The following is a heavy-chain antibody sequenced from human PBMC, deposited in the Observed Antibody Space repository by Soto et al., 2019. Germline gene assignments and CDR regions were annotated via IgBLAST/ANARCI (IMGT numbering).Heavy chain of an antibody. CDR1: GGTFSSYT. V-gene: IGHV1-69*02. D-gene: IGHD2-15*01. J-gene: IGHJ6*03. Sequence: GASVKVSCKASGGTFSSYTISWVRQAPGQGLEWMGRIIPILGIANYAQKFQGRVTITADKSTSTAYMELSSLRSEDTAVYYCASQPGGCSGGSCTYYYYYYMDVWGKGTTVTVSS. CDR2: IIPILGIA. CDR3: ASQPGGCSGGSCTYYYYYYMDV.